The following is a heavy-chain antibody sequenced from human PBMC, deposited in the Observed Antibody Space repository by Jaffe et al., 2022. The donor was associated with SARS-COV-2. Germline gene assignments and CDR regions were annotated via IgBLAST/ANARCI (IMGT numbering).Heavy chain of an antibody. J-gene: IGHJ6*02. CDR1: GFTFSSYA. D-gene: IGHD1-26*01. V-gene: IGHV3-23*01. Sequence: EVQLLESGGGLVQPGGSLRLSCAASGFTFSSYAMSWVRQAPGKGLEWVSAISGSGGSTYYADSVKGRFTISRDNSKNTLYLQMNSLRAEDTAVYYCAKGLPGELQSPGTTWYGMDVWGQGTTVTVSS. CDR3: AKGLPGELQSPGTTWYGMDV. CDR2: ISGSGGST.